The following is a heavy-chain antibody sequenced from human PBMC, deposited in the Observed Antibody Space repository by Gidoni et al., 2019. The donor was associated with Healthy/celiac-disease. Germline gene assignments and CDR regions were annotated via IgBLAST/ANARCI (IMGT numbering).Heavy chain of an antibody. Sequence: QVQLVESGGGVVQPGRSLRLSCAASGFTFSSYGMHWVRQAPGKGLEWVAVIWDDGSNKDYADSVKGRFTISRDNSKNTLYLQMNSLRAEDTAVYYCARDGDVDIVAPESDAFDIWGQGTMVTVSS. CDR2: IWDDGSNK. J-gene: IGHJ3*02. D-gene: IGHD5-12*01. CDR3: ARDGDVDIVAPESDAFDI. CDR1: GFTFSSYG. V-gene: IGHV3-33*01.